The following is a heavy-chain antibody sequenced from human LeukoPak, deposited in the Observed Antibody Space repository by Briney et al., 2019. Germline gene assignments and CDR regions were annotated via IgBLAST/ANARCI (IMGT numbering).Heavy chain of an antibody. J-gene: IGHJ4*02. D-gene: IGHD5-12*01. CDR1: GGSISSSNYY. CDR2: IYYSGST. Sequence: SETLSLTCTVSGGSISSSNYYWGWIRQPPGKGLEWIGSIYYSGSTFYNPSLKSRVTIFVDTSKNQLSLKLSSVTAADTAVYYCARVSGYDWESFYDYWGQGTLVTVSS. CDR3: ARVSGYDWESFYDY. V-gene: IGHV4-39*07.